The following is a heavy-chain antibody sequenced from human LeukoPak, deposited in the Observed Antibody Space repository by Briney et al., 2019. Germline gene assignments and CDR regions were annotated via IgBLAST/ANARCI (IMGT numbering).Heavy chain of an antibody. J-gene: IGHJ6*04. CDR3: AELGITMIGGV. CDR2: ISSSSSTI. CDR1: GFTFSSYG. Sequence: GALRLSCAASGFTFSSYGMTWVRQAPGKGLEWVSYISSSSSTIYYADSVKGRFTISRDNAKNSLYLQMNSLRAEDTAVYYCAELGITMIGGVWGKGTTVTISS. V-gene: IGHV3-48*04. D-gene: IGHD3-10*02.